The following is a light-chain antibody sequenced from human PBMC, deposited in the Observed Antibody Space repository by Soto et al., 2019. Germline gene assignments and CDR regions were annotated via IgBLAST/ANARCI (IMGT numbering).Light chain of an antibody. CDR1: QYINTR. CDR3: GQRQSWSRS. CDR2: QTS. V-gene: IGKV3-11*01. Sequence: ASQYINTRLAWYQHRPGQAPRLLIYQTSIRAAGIPARFSASGSGTDFTFTCGVGKPDDLALDYCGQRQSWSRSIGRGTKVDI. J-gene: IGKJ1*01.